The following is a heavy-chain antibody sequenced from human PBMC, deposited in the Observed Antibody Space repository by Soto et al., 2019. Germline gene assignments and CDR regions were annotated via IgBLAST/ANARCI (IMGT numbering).Heavy chain of an antibody. CDR1: GGTFSSYA. Sequence: QVQLVQSGAEVKKPGSSVKVSCKASGGTFSSYAISWVRKAPGQGLEWMGGIIPIFGTANYEQKFQGRVTITADQSRSTGYRELGSRRSEDTAVYYCARRSRSIAAPWYWFDPWGQGTLVTVSS. V-gene: IGHV1-69*01. CDR3: ARRSRSIAAPWYWFDP. D-gene: IGHD6-6*01. CDR2: IIPIFGTA. J-gene: IGHJ5*02.